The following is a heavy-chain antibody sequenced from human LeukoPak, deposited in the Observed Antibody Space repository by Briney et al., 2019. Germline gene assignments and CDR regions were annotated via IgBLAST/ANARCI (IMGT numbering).Heavy chain of an antibody. V-gene: IGHV1-8*03. CDR1: GYTFTSYD. J-gene: IGHJ5*02. CDR3: ARGPELLWFGELNWFDP. CDR2: MNPNSGNT. D-gene: IGHD3-10*01. Sequence: ASVKVSCKASGYTFTSYDINWVRQATGQGLKWMGWMNPNSGNTGYAQKFQGRVTITRNTSISTAYMELSSLRSEDTAVYYCARGPELLWFGELNWFDPWGQGTLVTVSS.